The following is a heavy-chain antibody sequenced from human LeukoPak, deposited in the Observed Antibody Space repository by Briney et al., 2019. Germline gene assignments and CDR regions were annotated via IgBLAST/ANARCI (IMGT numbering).Heavy chain of an antibody. V-gene: IGHV3-30*19. J-gene: IGHJ4*02. D-gene: IGHD5-12*01. CDR3: ARGFAPFSPTTYFDY. CDR1: GFTFSSYG. CDR2: ISYDGSDK. Sequence: GGSLRLSCAASGFTFSSYGMHWVRQAPGKGLEWVAVISYDGSDKYYADSVKGRFTISRDNSKNTVYMQMNSLRAEDTAVYYCARGFAPFSPTTYFDYWGQGTLVTVSS.